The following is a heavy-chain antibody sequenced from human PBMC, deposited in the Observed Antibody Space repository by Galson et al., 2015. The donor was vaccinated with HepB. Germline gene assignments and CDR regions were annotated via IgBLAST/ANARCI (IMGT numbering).Heavy chain of an antibody. CDR3: ARGNDDWWFDP. V-gene: IGHV3-21*01. J-gene: IGHJ5*02. CDR1: GFTFSSYS. D-gene: IGHD2-21*01. CDR2: ISSSSSYI. Sequence: SLRLSCAASGFTFSSYSMHWVRQAPGKGLEWVSSISSSSSYIYYADSVKGRFTISRDNAKNSLYLQMNSLRAEDTAVYYCARGNDDWWFDPWGQGTLVTVSS.